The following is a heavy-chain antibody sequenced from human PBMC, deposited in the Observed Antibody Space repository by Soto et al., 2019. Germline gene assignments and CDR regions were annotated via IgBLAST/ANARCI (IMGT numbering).Heavy chain of an antibody. Sequence: RASVKVSCKASGYTFSTYAMHWVRQAPGQSLEWMGWINGGTGQTRYSQRFQDRVTITRDTPASTANMELTSLTSEDTAVYYCARGKGMEENYYYYGLDIWGQGTTVTV. J-gene: IGHJ6*02. V-gene: IGHV1-3*01. CDR1: GYTFSTYA. D-gene: IGHD1-1*01. CDR2: INGGTGQT. CDR3: ARGKGMEENYYYYGLDI.